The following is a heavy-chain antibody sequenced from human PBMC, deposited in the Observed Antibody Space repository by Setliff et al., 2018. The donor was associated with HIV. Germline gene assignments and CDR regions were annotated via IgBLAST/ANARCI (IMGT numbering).Heavy chain of an antibody. J-gene: IGHJ4*02. D-gene: IGHD5-12*01. Sequence: ASETLSLTCSVSGGSVSSTSNYWGWIRQPPGKGLEWIGSIYYSGSTYYNPTLKSRFTISVDTSKNQFSLKLSSVTAADTAVYYCARVQVGGYNFYFDYWGQGTLVTVSS. CDR2: IYYSGST. V-gene: IGHV4-39*01. CDR3: ARVQVGGYNFYFDY. CDR1: GGSVSSTSNY.